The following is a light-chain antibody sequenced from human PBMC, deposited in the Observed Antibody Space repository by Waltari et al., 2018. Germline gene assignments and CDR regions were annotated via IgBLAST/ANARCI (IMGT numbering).Light chain of an antibody. Sequence: SYELTQPHSVCVSPGQTASITCSGDKLGDKYAFWYQQKPGQSPVLVIYQDSKRPSGIPERFSGSNSGNTATLTISGTQAMDEADYYCQAWDSSTVVFGGGTKLTVL. CDR3: QAWDSSTVV. J-gene: IGLJ2*01. CDR1: KLGDKY. V-gene: IGLV3-1*01. CDR2: QDS.